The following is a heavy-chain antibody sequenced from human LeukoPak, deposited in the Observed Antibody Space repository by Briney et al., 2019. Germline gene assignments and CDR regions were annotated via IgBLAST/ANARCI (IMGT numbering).Heavy chain of an antibody. CDR2: ISSSSSTI. CDR3: ARKGD. V-gene: IGHV3-48*02. Sequence: GGSLRLSCVASGFTLHDYALHWVRQAPGKGLEWVSYISSSSSTIYYADSVKGRFTISRDNAKNSLYLQMNSLRDEDTAVYYCARKGDWGQGTLVTVSS. J-gene: IGHJ4*02. CDR1: GFTLHDYA.